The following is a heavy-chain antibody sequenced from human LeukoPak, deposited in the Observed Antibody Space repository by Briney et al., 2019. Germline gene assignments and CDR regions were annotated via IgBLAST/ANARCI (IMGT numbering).Heavy chain of an antibody. D-gene: IGHD2-15*01. CDR1: GGSISSGGYY. Sequence: PSETLSLTCTVSGGSISSGGYYWSWLRQHPGKGLEGIGYIYFSGSTYYNPSLKSGVTISVDTSKNHFSLKLSSVTAADTAVYYCARWGLLVGAANCFDPWGQGTLVTVSS. CDR3: ARWGLLVGAANCFDP. CDR2: IYFSGST. J-gene: IGHJ5*02. V-gene: IGHV4-31*03.